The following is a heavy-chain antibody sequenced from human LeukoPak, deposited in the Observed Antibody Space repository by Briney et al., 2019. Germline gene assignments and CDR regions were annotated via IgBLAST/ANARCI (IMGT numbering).Heavy chain of an antibody. Sequence: PSETLSLTCTVSGGSINNYYWSWIRQPPGKGLEWIGYIYYSGSANYNPSLKSRVTISVDTSKNQFSLRLSSVTAADTAAYYCARGAVAVDYWGQGTLVTVSS. CDR2: IYYSGSA. J-gene: IGHJ4*02. CDR3: ARGAVAVDY. CDR1: GGSINNYY. V-gene: IGHV4-59*01.